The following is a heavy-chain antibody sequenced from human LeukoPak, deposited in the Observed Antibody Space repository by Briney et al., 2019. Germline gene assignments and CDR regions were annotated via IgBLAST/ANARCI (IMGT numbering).Heavy chain of an antibody. Sequence: SETLSLTCTVSGGSISSGSYYWSWIRQPAGKGLEWIGRIYTSGSTNYNHSVKSRITISVDTSKNQFSLKLSSVTPADTAVYYCARDPVVVPAAKNYYYYYMDVWGKGTTVTVSS. V-gene: IGHV4-61*02. CDR3: ARDPVVVPAAKNYYYYYMDV. D-gene: IGHD2-2*01. CDR1: GGSISSGSYY. J-gene: IGHJ6*03. CDR2: IYTSGST.